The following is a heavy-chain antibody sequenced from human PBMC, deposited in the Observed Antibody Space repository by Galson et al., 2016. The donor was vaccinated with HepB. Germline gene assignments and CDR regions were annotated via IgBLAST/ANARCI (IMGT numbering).Heavy chain of an antibody. D-gene: IGHD1-26*01. J-gene: IGHJ4*02. Sequence: SETLSLTCTVSGGSISTNTYYWAWIRQPPGKRLEWIGSIYYSGSTSYYPSLQSRLTISVDTSKNQFSLNLGSVTAADTSVYYCARHSGVSSGSYQGIDYWGQGTLVTVSS. CDR2: IYYSGST. CDR1: GGSISTNTYY. V-gene: IGHV4-39*01. CDR3: ARHSGVSSGSYQGIDY.